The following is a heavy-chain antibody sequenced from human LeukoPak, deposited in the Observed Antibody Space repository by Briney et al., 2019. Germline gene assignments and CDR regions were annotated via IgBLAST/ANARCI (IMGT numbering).Heavy chain of an antibody. CDR1: GFTFSSYG. V-gene: IGHV3-33*01. Sequence: GGSLRLSRAASGFTFSSYGMHWVRQAPGKGLEWVAVIWYDGSNKFYADSVKGRFTISRDNSKNTLYLQMNSLRAEDTAVYYCARDRAAADLDYWGQGTLVTVSS. D-gene: IGHD6-13*01. CDR2: IWYDGSNK. CDR3: ARDRAAADLDY. J-gene: IGHJ4*02.